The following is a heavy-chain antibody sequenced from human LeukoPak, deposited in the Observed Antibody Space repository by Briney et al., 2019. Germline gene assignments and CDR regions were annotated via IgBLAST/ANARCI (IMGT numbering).Heavy chain of an antibody. V-gene: IGHV6-1*01. D-gene: IGHD5/OR15-5a*01. CDR2: TYYRSKWYN. CDR1: GDSVSSNSAA. CDR3: ARVSTVATDYYYGMDV. J-gene: IGHJ6*02. Sequence: SQTLSLTCAISGDSVSSNSAAWNWIRQSPSRGLEWLGRTYYRSKWYNDYAVSVKSRITINPDTSKNQFSLQLNSVTPEDTAVYYCARVSTVATDYYYGMDVWGQGTTVTVSS.